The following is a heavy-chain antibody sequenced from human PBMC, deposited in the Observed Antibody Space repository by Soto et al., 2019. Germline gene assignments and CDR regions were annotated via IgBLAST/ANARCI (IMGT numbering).Heavy chain of an antibody. V-gene: IGHV1-69*13. J-gene: IGHJ4*02. CDR3: ARGSTQLLSRYYFDY. Sequence: SVKVSCKASGGTFSSYAISWVRQAPGQGLEWMGGIIPIFGTANYAQKFQGRVTITADESTSTAYMELSSLRSEDTAVYYCARGSTQLLSRYYFDYWGQGTLVTVSS. D-gene: IGHD2-2*01. CDR2: IIPIFGTA. CDR1: GGTFSSYA.